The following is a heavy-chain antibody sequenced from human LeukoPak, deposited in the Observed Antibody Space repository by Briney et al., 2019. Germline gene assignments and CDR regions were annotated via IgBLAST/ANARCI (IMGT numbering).Heavy chain of an antibody. CDR1: GFTFNNYG. Sequence: PGGSLRLSCEGSGFTFNNYGMSWVRQAPGKGLEWVAGISGSGDGANYADSVKGRFTISRDNSKNTLYLQMNSLRAEDTAVYYCARDSEPYDILTGYYNYWGQGTLVTVSS. V-gene: IGHV3-23*01. CDR2: ISGSGDGA. J-gene: IGHJ4*02. D-gene: IGHD3-9*01. CDR3: ARDSEPYDILTGYYNY.